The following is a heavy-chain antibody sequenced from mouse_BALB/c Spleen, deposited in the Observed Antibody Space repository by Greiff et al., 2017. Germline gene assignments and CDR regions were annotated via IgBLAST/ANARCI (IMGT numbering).Heavy chain of an antibody. D-gene: IGHD5-5*01. V-gene: IGHV1-9*01. CDR3: ARHLYLDY. CDR2: ILPGSGST. J-gene: IGHJ4*01. Sequence: QVQLQQSGAELMKPGASVKISCKATGYTFSSYWIEWVKQRPGHGLEWIGEILPGSGSTNYNEKFKGKATFTADTSSNTAYMQLSSLTSENSAVYFCARHLYLDYWGQGTSVTVSS. CDR1: GYTFSSYW.